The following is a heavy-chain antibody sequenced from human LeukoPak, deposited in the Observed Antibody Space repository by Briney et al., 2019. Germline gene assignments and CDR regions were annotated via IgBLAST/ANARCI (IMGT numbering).Heavy chain of an antibody. J-gene: IGHJ4*02. Sequence: GGSLRLSCAASGFTFSSYAMSWVRQAPGKGLEWVSAISGSGGSTYYADSVKGRFAISRDNSKNTLYLQMNSLRAEDTAVYYRAKDRLQDSSGWYTDYFDYWGQGTLVTVSS. CDR2: ISGSGGST. CDR3: AKDRLQDSSGWYTDYFDY. CDR1: GFTFSSYA. V-gene: IGHV3-23*01. D-gene: IGHD6-19*01.